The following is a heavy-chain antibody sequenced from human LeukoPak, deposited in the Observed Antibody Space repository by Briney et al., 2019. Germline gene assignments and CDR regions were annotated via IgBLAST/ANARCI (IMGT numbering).Heavy chain of an antibody. CDR1: GGSINSDY. V-gene: IGHV4-59*08. J-gene: IGHJ3*02. D-gene: IGHD3-22*01. CDR3: ARRGYHFDSGGGSNTFNI. Sequence: SETLSLTCTVSGGSINSDYWSWIRQPPGKGLEWIGYMYYTGSTNYNPSLKSRVIMSVDTSKKKFSLRLSSVTAADTAVYYCARRGYHFDSGGGSNTFNIWGQGTTVTVSS. CDR2: MYYTGST.